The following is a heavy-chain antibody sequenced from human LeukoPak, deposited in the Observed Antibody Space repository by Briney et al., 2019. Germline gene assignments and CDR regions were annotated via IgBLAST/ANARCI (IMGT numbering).Heavy chain of an antibody. Sequence: ASVKVSCKASGYTFTSFGLSWGRQAPGQGLEWMGWISTYNGNTHYAQKLQGRVTMTTDTSTSTAYMELSRLRSDDTAVYYCARVAPLRLGELSFLRFWDYWGQGTLVTVSS. CDR1: GYTFTSFG. V-gene: IGHV1-18*01. CDR2: ISTYNGNT. D-gene: IGHD3-16*02. CDR3: ARVAPLRLGELSFLRFWDY. J-gene: IGHJ4*02.